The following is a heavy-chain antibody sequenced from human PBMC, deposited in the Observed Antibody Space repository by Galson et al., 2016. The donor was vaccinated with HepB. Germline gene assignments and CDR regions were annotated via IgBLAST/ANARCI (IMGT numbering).Heavy chain of an antibody. J-gene: IGHJ6*02. V-gene: IGHV5-10-1*01. D-gene: IGHD4-17*01. CDR2: IDPDDSYT. CDR3: ARALEYGSRNYYDYYAMDV. Sequence: QSGAEVKEPGESLRISCQGSGYRLTDYWITWVRQVPGKGLQWMGGIDPDDSYTNYSPSLQGHVTISVDKSINTAYLQWSTLKASDTAIYYCARALEYGSRNYYDYYAMDVWGPGTTVIVSS. CDR1: GYRLTDYW.